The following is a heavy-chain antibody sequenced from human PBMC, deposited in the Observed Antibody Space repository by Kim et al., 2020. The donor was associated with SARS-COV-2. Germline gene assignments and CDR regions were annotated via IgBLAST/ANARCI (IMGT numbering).Heavy chain of an antibody. CDR1: GFTFSNYG. J-gene: IGHJ4*02. CDR3: AKEMTILGKGVVDY. Sequence: GGSLRLSCAASGFTFSNYGMSWVRQVPGKGLGWVSGIGGSAIDTYYADSVKGRFTISRDNSRNTLYLQMNSLRAEDSAVYYFAKEMTILGKGVVDYWGQG. D-gene: IGHD2-15*01. CDR2: IGGSAIDT. V-gene: IGHV3-23*01.